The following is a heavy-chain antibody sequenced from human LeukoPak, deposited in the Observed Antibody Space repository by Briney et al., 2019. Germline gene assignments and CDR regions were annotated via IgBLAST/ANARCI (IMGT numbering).Heavy chain of an antibody. CDR3: ARDVCQGLRCHTGGC. D-gene: IGHD4-17*01. CDR2: INPNSGGT. Sequence: ASMKVSCKASGYTFTGYYMHWVRQAPGQGLEWMGWINPNSGGTNYAQKFQGRVTMTRDTSISTAYMELSRLRSDDTAVYYCARDVCQGLRCHTGGCWGQGTLVTVSS. J-gene: IGHJ4*02. CDR1: GYTFTGYY. V-gene: IGHV1-2*02.